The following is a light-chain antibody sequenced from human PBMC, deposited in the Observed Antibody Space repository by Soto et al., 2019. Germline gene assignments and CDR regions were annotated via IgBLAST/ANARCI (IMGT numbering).Light chain of an antibody. CDR2: AAS. CDR3: QQSYNSPQT. Sequence: DIQMTQSPSSLSASVGDEVTITCRASQTIMTYLNWYQLKPGKPPRLLIYAASSLQSGVPSRFSGSGSGTDFTLTISRLQPEDFATYSCQQSYNSPQTFGRGTKVDIK. V-gene: IGKV1-39*01. CDR1: QTIMTY. J-gene: IGKJ1*01.